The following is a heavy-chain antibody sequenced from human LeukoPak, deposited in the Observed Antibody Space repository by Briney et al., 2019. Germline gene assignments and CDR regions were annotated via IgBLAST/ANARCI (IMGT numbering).Heavy chain of an antibody. CDR3: ARDCSGRNWARDFDY. CDR1: GFTFSDYS. CDR2: INSNSRTI. Sequence: GGSLTLSCAGSGFTFSDYSLIWVRQAPGEGLEWVSYINSNSRTIYYADSVKGRFTMSRDNDKNLMYLQMNSLKAEDTAVYYCARDCSGRNWARDFDYWGQGTLVTVSS. V-gene: IGHV3-48*01. D-gene: IGHD2-15*01. J-gene: IGHJ4*02.